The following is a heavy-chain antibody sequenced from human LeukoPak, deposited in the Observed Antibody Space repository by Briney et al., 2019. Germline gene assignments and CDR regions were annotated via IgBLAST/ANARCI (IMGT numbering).Heavy chain of an antibody. Sequence: APVKVSCKASGYTFTSHYTHWVRQAPGQGLEWMGLINPSGSSTLYAQKFQGRVTMTRDMSTTTDYMELSSLRSEDTAVYYCARDNSVGDIAWWFDPWGQGTLVTVSS. J-gene: IGHJ5*02. V-gene: IGHV1-46*01. CDR3: ARDNSVGDIAWWFDP. CDR2: INPSGSST. CDR1: GYTFTSHY. D-gene: IGHD3-16*02.